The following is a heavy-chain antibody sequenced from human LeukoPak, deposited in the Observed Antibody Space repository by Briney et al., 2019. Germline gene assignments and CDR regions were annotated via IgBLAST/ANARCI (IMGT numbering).Heavy chain of an antibody. CDR2: ISGSGGSI. CDR3: AKDHCSTTTCYIWENYFDY. CDR1: GFTFSSHS. J-gene: IGHJ4*02. V-gene: IGHV3-23*01. Sequence: GGSLRLSCAASGFTFSSHSMNWVRQAPGKGLEWVSTISGSGGSIYYADSVKGQFTISRDNSKNTLYLQMNSLGAEDTAVYFCAKDHCSTTTCYIWENYFDYWGQGTLVTVSS. D-gene: IGHD2-2*02.